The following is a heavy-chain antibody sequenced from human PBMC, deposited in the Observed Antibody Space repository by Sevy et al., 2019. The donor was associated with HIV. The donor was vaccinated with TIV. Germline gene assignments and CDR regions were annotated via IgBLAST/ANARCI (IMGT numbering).Heavy chain of an antibody. V-gene: IGHV3-33*01. CDR1: GFTFSSYG. Sequence: GGSLRLSCAASGFTFSSYGMHWVRQAPGKGLEWVAVIWYDGSNKYYADSVKGRFTISRDNSKNTLYLQMNCMRAEVTAVYYCARDPSSMIVGNTPFDYWGQGTLVTVSS. D-gene: IGHD3-22*01. CDR2: IWYDGSNK. J-gene: IGHJ4*02. CDR3: ARDPSSMIVGNTPFDY.